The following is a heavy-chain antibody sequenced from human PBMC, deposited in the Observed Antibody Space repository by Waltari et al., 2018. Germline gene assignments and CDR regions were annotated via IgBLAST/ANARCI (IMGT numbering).Heavy chain of an antibody. CDR2: IYYSGST. J-gene: IGHJ3*02. CDR1: GGSISSHY. D-gene: IGHD3-10*01. CDR3: ARDRSPSMVRGVIIHAFDI. Sequence: QVQLQESGPGLVKLSETLSLTCTVSGGSISSHYWSWIRQPPGKGLEWIGYIYYSGSTNNTPSRKSRVTISVDTSKNQFSLKLSSVTAADTAVYYCARDRSPSMVRGVIIHAFDIWGQGTMVTVSS. V-gene: IGHV4-59*11.